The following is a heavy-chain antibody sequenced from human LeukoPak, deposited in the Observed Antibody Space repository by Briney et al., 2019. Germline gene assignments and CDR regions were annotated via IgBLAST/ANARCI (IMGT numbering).Heavy chain of an antibody. CDR3: ARDLYGSGTRFDY. J-gene: IGHJ4*02. V-gene: IGHV4-4*02. D-gene: IGHD3-10*01. CDR2: IFHSGST. CDR1: GYSISNSNW. Sequence: NPSGTLSLTCAVSGYSISNSNWWSWVRQPPGEGLEWIGEIFHSGSTNYNPSLKSRVTLSVDKSKNQFSLKLTSVTAADTAVYYCARDLYGSGTRFDYWGQGTLVTVSS.